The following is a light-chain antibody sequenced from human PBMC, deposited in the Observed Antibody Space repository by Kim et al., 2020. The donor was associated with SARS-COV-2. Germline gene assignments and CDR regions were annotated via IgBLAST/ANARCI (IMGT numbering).Light chain of an antibody. CDR1: DIGTKG. Sequence: SYELTQSPSVSVAPGKTATITCGGNDIGTKGVHWYQQKPGQAPVLVIYDDSGRPSGIPERFSGSNSGNTATLTISRVEAGDEADYYCQVWDSRSDHVVFGGGTQLTVL. V-gene: IGLV3-21*01. CDR3: QVWDSRSDHVV. CDR2: DDS. J-gene: IGLJ2*01.